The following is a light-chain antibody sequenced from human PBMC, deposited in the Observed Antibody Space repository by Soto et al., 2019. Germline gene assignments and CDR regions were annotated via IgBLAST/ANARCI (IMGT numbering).Light chain of an antibody. CDR2: DVS. V-gene: IGLV2-14*01. CDR1: SSDVGDYNY. CDR3: SSYTSSSSYV. J-gene: IGLJ1*01. Sequence: SALPQPATVSGSPGQSFTISCTGTSSDVGDYNYVSWYQQHPGKAPKLMIYDVSNRPSGVSNRFSGSKSGNTASLTISGLQAEAEADYYCSSYTSSSSYVFGTGTKVTVL.